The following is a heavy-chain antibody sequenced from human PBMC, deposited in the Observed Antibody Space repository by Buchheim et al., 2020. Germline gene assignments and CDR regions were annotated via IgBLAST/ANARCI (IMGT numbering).Heavy chain of an antibody. V-gene: IGHV4-34*01. CDR1: GGSFSGYY. D-gene: IGHD2-15*01. CDR3: ARGGDIVVVVAATGRWFDP. Sequence: QVQLQQWGAGLLKPSETLSLTCAVYGGSFSGYYWSWIRQPPGKGLEWIGEINHSGSTNYNPSFKSRVTISVDTSKNQFSLKLSSVTAADTAVYYCARGGDIVVVVAATGRWFDPWGQGTL. J-gene: IGHJ5*02. CDR2: INHSGST.